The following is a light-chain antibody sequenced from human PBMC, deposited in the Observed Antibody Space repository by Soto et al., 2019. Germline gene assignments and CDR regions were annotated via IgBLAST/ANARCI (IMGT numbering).Light chain of an antibody. CDR2: EVN. CDR1: SSDVGGYKF. Sequence: QSALTQPPSASGSPGQSVTISCTGTSSDVGGYKFVSWYQQHPGKAPRLIIYEVNRRPPGVPDRFSGSKSGNTASLTVSGLRDEDEADYYCSSFGGSNDVLFGGGTKLTVL. V-gene: IGLV2-8*01. J-gene: IGLJ2*01. CDR3: SSFGGSNDVL.